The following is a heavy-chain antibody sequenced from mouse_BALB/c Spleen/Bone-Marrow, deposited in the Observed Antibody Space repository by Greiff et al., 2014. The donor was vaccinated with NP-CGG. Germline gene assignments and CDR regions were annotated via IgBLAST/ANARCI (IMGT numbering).Heavy chain of an antibody. D-gene: IGHD1-1*01. CDR3: APYYYGRWFAN. V-gene: IGHV14-3*02. J-gene: IGHJ3*01. Sequence: EQLQQSGAEPVKPGASVKLSCTASGFNIKDTYMHWVKQRPEQGLEWIGRIDPANGNIKYDPKFQGKATITADTSSNTAYLQLSSLTSEDTAVYYCAPYYYGRWFANWGQGTLVTVSA. CDR1: GFNIKDTY. CDR2: IDPANGNI.